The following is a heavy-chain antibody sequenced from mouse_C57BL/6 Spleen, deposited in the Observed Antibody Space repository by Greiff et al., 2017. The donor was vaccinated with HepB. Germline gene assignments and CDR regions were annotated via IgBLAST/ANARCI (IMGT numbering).Heavy chain of an antibody. Sequence: EVQLVESGPGLVKPSQSLSLTCSVTGYSITSGYYWNWIRQFPGNKLEWMGYISYDGSNNYNPSLKNRISITRDTSKNQFFLKLNSVTTEDTATYYCARLGGYWGQGTTLTVSS. J-gene: IGHJ2*01. D-gene: IGHD4-1*01. CDR3: ARLGGY. CDR1: GYSITSGYY. CDR2: ISYDGSN. V-gene: IGHV3-6*01.